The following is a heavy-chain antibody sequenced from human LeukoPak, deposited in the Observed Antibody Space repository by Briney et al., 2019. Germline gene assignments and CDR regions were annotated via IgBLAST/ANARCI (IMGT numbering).Heavy chain of an antibody. CDR3: ATRSPITIFGVVSANYYYYMDV. CDR1: GGSISSGSYY. J-gene: IGHJ6*03. CDR2: IYTSGST. V-gene: IGHV4-61*02. Sequence: SETLSLTCTVSGGSISSGSYYWSWIRQPAGKGLEWIGRIYTSGSTNYNPSLKSRVTISVDTSKNQFSLKLSSVTAADTAVYYCATRSPITIFGVVSANYYYYMDVWGKGTTVTVSS. D-gene: IGHD3-3*01.